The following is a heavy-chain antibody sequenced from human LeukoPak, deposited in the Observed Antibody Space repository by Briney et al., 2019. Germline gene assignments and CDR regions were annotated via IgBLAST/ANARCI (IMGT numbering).Heavy chain of an antibody. J-gene: IGHJ4*02. CDR1: GGTFSSYA. D-gene: IGHD4-11*01. Sequence: SVKVSCKASGGTFSSYAISWVRQAPGQGLEWMGRIIPIFGTANYAQKFQGRVTITTDESTSTAYMELSSLRSGDTAVYYCARGTVTTFLEHYFDYWGQGTLVTVSS. CDR2: IIPIFGTA. CDR3: ARGTVTTFLEHYFDY. V-gene: IGHV1-69*05.